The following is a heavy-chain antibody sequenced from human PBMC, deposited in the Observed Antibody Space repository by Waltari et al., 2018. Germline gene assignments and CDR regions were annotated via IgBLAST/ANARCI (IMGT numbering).Heavy chain of an antibody. D-gene: IGHD5-12*01. CDR1: GGSFSGYY. J-gene: IGHJ4*02. V-gene: IGHV4-34*02. Sequence: QVQLQQWGAGLLKPSETLSLTCAVYGGSFSGYYWTWIRQPPDKGLEWVGEINHSSGSTNYNPSLKSRLTILIDTSKNQFSLKLSSVIAADTAVYYCAIGYSGGWSGVWGQGTLVTVSS. CDR2: INHSSGST. CDR3: AIGYSGGWSGV.